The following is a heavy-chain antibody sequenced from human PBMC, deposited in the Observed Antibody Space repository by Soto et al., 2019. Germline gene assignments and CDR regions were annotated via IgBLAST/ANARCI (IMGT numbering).Heavy chain of an antibody. CDR1: GFTFSSYW. CDR2: IKQDGSYK. D-gene: IGHD2-2*01. J-gene: IGHJ5*02. V-gene: IGHV3-7*01. Sequence: GGSLRLSCAASGFTFSSYWMSWVRQAPGKGLEWMANIKQDGSYKYYVDSVKGRFTISRDNAKNSLYLQMNSLRAEDTAVYYCARASIVVVPAPGNWFDPWGQGTLVTVSS. CDR3: ARASIVVVPAPGNWFDP.